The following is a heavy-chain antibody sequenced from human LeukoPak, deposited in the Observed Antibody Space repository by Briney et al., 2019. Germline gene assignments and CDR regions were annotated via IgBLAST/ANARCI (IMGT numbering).Heavy chain of an antibody. CDR3: ARDYSKYELLGPGGWFDP. Sequence: SETLSLTCAVSGASINTHFWSWLRQPAGKGLEWIGRVYGRGSTNYNPSLKSRVTMSGDPSQNEVSLQWSSVTAADKDIYYCARDYSKYELLGPGGWFDPWGQGTLVIVSS. D-gene: IGHD4-23*01. J-gene: IGHJ5*02. V-gene: IGHV4-4*07. CDR1: GASINTHF. CDR2: VYGRGST.